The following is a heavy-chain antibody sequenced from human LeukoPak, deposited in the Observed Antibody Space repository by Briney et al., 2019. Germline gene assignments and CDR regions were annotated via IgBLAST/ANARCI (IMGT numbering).Heavy chain of an antibody. CDR1: GGSISSYY. Sequence: SETLSLTCTVSGGSISSYYWSWIRQPPGKGLEWIGYIYYSASTNYNPSLKSRVTISVDTSRNQFSLKLSSVTAADTAVCYCARTPGSSAYRWFDPWGQGTLVTV. CDR2: IYYSAST. J-gene: IGHJ5*02. D-gene: IGHD3-22*01. V-gene: IGHV4-59*08. CDR3: ARTPGSSAYRWFDP.